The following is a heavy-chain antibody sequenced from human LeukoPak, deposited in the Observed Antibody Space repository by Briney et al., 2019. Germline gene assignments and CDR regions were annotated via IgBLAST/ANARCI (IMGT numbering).Heavy chain of an antibody. CDR3: ARESLYSYGFN. CDR2: IYTSGST. D-gene: IGHD5-18*01. V-gene: IGHV4-61*02. J-gene: IGHJ4*02. CDR1: GGSISSGSYY. Sequence: SQTLSLTCTVSGGSISSGSYYWSWIRQPAGKGLEWIGRIYTSGSTNYNPSLKSRVTISVDTFKNQFSLKLSSVTAADTAVYYCARESLYSYGFNWGQGTLVTVSS.